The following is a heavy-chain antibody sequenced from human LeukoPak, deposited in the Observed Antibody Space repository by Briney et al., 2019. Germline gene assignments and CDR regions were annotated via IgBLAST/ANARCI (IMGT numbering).Heavy chain of an antibody. CDR2: ISSSSSTI. V-gene: IGHV3-48*01. Sequence: QPGGSLRLSCASSGFTFSSYSMNWVHQAPGKGLEWVSYISSSSSTIYYADSVKGRFTISRDNAKNSLYLQMNSLRAEDTAVYYCARALGYCSSASCYYFDNWGQGTLVTVSS. J-gene: IGHJ4*02. CDR1: GFTFSSYS. D-gene: IGHD2-2*01. CDR3: ARALGYCSSASCYYFDN.